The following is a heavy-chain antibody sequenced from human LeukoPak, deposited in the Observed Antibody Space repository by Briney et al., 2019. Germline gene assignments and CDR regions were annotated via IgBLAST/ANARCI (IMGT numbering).Heavy chain of an antibody. CDR1: GGSFSGYY. J-gene: IGHJ4*02. Sequence: SETLSLTCAVYGGSFSGYYWSWIRQPPGKGLEWIGEINHSGSTNYNPSLKSRVTISVDTFKNQFSLKLSSVTAADKAVYYCASSRTMVTTNDYWGQGTLVTVSP. D-gene: IGHD4-17*01. V-gene: IGHV4-34*01. CDR2: INHSGST. CDR3: ASSRTMVTTNDY.